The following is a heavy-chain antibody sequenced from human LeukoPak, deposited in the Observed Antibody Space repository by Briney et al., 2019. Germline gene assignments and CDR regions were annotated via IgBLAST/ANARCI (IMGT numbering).Heavy chain of an antibody. CDR1: GFTFDDYG. J-gene: IGHJ3*02. CDR3: ARTVSSAGWSDDAFDI. D-gene: IGHD6-19*01. Sequence: GGSLRLSCAASGFTFDDYGMSWARQAPGKGLEWVSGINWDGGSTGYADSVKGRFTISRDNAKNFLYLQMNSLRAEDTALYYCARTVSSAGWSDDAFDIWGQGTMVTVSS. CDR2: INWDGGST. V-gene: IGHV3-20*04.